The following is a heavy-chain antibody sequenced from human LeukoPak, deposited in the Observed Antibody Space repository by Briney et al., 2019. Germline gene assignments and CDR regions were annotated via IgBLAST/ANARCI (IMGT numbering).Heavy chain of an antibody. CDR3: AGGAPGKWFGELLPEWVWSDP. CDR2: VYYSGST. Sequence: PSETLSLTCTVSGDSMRSYYWNWIRQSPGKGLEWIGYVYYSGSTNYNPSLKSRVTILVDTSKNQFSLRLSSVTAADTAVYYCAGGAPGKWFGELLPEWVWSDPWGQGILVTVSS. D-gene: IGHD3-10*01. J-gene: IGHJ5*02. CDR1: GDSMRSYY. V-gene: IGHV4-59*01.